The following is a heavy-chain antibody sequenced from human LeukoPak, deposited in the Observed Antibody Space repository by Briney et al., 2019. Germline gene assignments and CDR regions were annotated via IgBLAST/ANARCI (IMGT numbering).Heavy chain of an antibody. CDR2: INPSGGST. CDR1: GYTFTSYY. J-gene: IGHJ4*02. Sequence: ASVKVSCKASGYTFTSYYMHWVRQAPGQGLEWMGIINPSGGSTSYAQEFQGRVTMTRDTSTSTVYMELSSLRSEDTAVYYCARTRGYDFWSGYSYFDYWGQGTLVTVSS. D-gene: IGHD3-3*01. CDR3: ARTRGYDFWSGYSYFDY. V-gene: IGHV1-46*01.